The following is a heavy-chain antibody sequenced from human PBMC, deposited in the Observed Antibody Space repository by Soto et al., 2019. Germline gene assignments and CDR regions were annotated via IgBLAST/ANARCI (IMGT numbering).Heavy chain of an antibody. CDR1: GGSISSGDFH. CDR3: ARTWSYDFWRIEY. D-gene: IGHD3-3*01. J-gene: IGHJ4*02. Sequence: QVQLQESGPGLVKPSQTLSLTCTVSGGSISSGDFHWSWIRQPPGKGLEWIGYIHYSGSTYYNPSLQSRVTMSVDTSKNQFSLKLSSVTAADTAVYYCARTWSYDFWRIEYRGQGTLVTVSS. V-gene: IGHV4-30-4*01. CDR2: IHYSGST.